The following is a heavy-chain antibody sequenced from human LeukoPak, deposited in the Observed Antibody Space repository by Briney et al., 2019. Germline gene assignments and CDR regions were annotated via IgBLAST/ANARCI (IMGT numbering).Heavy chain of an antibody. D-gene: IGHD2-2*03. Sequence: GAPVKVSCKPSGYTFIAYYIHLVRQAPGQGLEWMGWINPNSGDTNYAQKFQDRVTMTWDTSVSTAYMELSSLTSDDTAVYYCARDRLLDIVVVPAGTYWYFDLWGRGTLVTVSS. J-gene: IGHJ2*01. CDR2: INPNSGDT. CDR3: ARDRLLDIVVVPAGTYWYFDL. CDR1: GYTFIAYY. V-gene: IGHV1-2*02.